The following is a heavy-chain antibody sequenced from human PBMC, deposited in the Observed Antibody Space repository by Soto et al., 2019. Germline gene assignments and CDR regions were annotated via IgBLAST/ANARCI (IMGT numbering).Heavy chain of an antibody. CDR3: ARQSRSGQSPYYLYGVDV. V-gene: IGHV4-59*08. Sequence: QVQLQESGPGLVKPSETLSLTCSVSGGSISSDYWSWIRQPPGKGLEWIGYIYYNGSTNYHPSLQGRVSMSRETSKTPFSLKVSSVTAADTAVYYCARQSRSGQSPYYLYGVDVWGQGTTVTVSS. CDR1: GGSISSDY. J-gene: IGHJ6*02. D-gene: IGHD3-10*01. CDR2: IYYNGST.